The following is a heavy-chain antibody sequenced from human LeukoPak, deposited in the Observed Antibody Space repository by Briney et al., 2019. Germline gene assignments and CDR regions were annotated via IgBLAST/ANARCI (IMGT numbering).Heavy chain of an antibody. Sequence: GGSLRLSCAASGFTFSTYGMHWVRQAPGKGLEWVAFIRYDGSDKYYADSVKGRFTISRDNSKNTLYLQMNSLRAEDTAVYYCAKRPPAYYYDSSGYYGGYFDYWGQGTLVTVSS. V-gene: IGHV3-30*02. CDR1: GFTFSTYG. CDR3: AKRPPAYYYDSSGYYGGYFDY. D-gene: IGHD3-22*01. CDR2: IRYDGSDK. J-gene: IGHJ4*02.